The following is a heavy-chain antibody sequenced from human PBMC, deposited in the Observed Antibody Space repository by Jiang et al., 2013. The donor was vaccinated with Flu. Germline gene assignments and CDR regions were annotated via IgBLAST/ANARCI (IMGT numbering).Heavy chain of an antibody. Sequence: QSGAEVKKPGSSVRVSCKAFGSGGSFSSYAISWVRQTPGQGLEWMGRIVPIFGITKYAQKFQGRVTISADISTTTIYMELSSLTSEDTAVFFCARQNPGGHSAHFDSWGQGTLVTVSS. CDR3: ARQNPGGHSAHFDS. V-gene: IGHV1-69*04. D-gene: IGHD2-21*01. J-gene: IGHJ4*02. CDR2: IVPIFGIT. CDR1: GGSFSSYA.